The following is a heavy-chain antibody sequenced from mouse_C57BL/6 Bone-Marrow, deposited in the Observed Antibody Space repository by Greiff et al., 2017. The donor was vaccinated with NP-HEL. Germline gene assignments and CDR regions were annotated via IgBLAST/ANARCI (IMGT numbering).Heavy chain of an antibody. CDR2: IHPNSGST. V-gene: IGHV1-64*01. J-gene: IGHJ4*01. CDR1: GYTFTSYW. D-gene: IGHD2-12*01. Sequence: QVQLQQPGAELVKPGASVKLSCKASGYTFTSYWMHWVKQRPGQGLEWIGMIHPNSGSTNYNEKFKSKATLTVDKSSSTAYMQLSSLTSEDSAVYYCARPFTPLYAMDYWGQGTSVTVSS. CDR3: ARPFTPLYAMDY.